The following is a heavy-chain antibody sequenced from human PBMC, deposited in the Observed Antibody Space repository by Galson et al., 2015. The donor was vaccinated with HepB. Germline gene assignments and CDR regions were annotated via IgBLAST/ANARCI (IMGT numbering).Heavy chain of an antibody. D-gene: IGHD6-13*01. Sequence: PALVKPTQTLTLTCTFSGCSLTTSGMCVSWIRQPPGQALEWLARIDWDDSKYPSTSLKTRLTISKDTSKNQVALTMTTVDPVDTATYYCCRMSRGRLAAAGPHPPPFDYWGQGTLVTVSS. CDR3: CRMSRGRLAAAGPHPPPFDY. V-gene: IGHV2-70*11. CDR2: IDWDDSK. CDR1: GCSLTTSGMC. J-gene: IGHJ4*02.